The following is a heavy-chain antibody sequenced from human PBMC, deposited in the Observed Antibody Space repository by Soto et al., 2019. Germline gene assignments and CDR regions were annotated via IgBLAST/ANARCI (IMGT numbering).Heavy chain of an antibody. V-gene: IGHV3-64*01. CDR3: ARAQNIVATFFDY. J-gene: IGHJ4*02. Sequence: PGGSLRLSCAASGFTFSSYAMHWVRQAPGKGLEYVSAISSNGGSTYYANSVKGRFTISRDNSKNTLYLQMGSLRAEDMAVYYCARAQNIVATFFDYWGQGTLVTVSS. CDR2: ISSNGGST. CDR1: GFTFSSYA. D-gene: IGHD5-12*01.